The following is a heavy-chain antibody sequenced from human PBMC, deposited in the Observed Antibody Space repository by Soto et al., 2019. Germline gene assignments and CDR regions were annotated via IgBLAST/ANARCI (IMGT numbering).Heavy chain of an antibody. D-gene: IGHD3-22*01. Sequence: QVQLVESGGDVVQPGRSLRLSCAASGFIFCSYVIHWVRQGPGKGLEWVALISNDDNKHYADSVKDRFTISRDNSKNKLDLEMNSLRAEDTGIYYCAREDESSGYAGTFHHWGQGTLVTVSP. CDR3: AREDESSGYAGTFHH. CDR1: GFIFCSYV. J-gene: IGHJ1*01. V-gene: IGHV3-30-3*01. CDR2: ISNDDNK.